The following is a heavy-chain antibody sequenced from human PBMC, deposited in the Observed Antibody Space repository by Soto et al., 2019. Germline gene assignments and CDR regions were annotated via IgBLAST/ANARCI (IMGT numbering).Heavy chain of an antibody. J-gene: IGHJ4*02. CDR3: ARGQISVLRYFDWLLYFDY. V-gene: IGHV4-34*01. Sequence: SETLSLTCAVYGGSFSGYYWSWIRQPPGKGLEWIGEINHSGSTNYNPSLKSRVTISVDTSKNQFSLKLSSVTAADTAVYYCARGQISVLRYFDWLLYFDYWGQGTLVTVSS. CDR2: INHSGST. CDR1: GGSFSGYY. D-gene: IGHD3-9*01.